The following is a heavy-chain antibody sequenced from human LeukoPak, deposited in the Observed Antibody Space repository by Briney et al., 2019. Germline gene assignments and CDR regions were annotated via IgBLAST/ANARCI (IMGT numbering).Heavy chain of an antibody. D-gene: IGHD4-17*01. Sequence: GASVKVSCKASGGTFNSYAISWVRQAPGQGLEWMGGIIPMFGTANYAQKFQGRVTITADESTSTAYMELSSLRSEDTAVYYCARSPRLWRYGDYGSYYYYYYMDVWGKGTTVTISS. V-gene: IGHV1-69*13. CDR2: IIPMFGTA. CDR3: ARSPRLWRYGDYGSYYYYYYMDV. J-gene: IGHJ6*03. CDR1: GGTFNSYA.